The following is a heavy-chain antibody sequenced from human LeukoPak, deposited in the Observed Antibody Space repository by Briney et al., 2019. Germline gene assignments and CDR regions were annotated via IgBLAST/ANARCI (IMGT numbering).Heavy chain of an antibody. D-gene: IGHD3-3*01. Sequence: ASVKVSCKASGYTFTSYDINWVRQATGQGLEWMGWMNPNSGNTGYAQKFQGRVTMTRNTSISTAYMELSSLRCEDTAVYYCRRAKRGYYPYYYYYMDVWGKGTTVTVSS. CDR1: GYTFTSYD. J-gene: IGHJ6*03. CDR3: RRAKRGYYPYYYYYMDV. V-gene: IGHV1-8*01. CDR2: MNPNSGNT.